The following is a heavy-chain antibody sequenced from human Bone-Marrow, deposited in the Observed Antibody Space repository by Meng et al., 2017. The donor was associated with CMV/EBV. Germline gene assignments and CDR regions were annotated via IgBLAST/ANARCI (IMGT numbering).Heavy chain of an antibody. J-gene: IGHJ6*02. V-gene: IGHV3-53*01. D-gene: IGHD3-3*01. CDR2: IYSGGST. CDR3: ARYDFWSGYPAAYYYGMDV. CDR1: GFTVSSNY. Sequence: GESLKISCAASGFTVSSNYMSWVRQAPGKGLEWVSVIYSGGSTYYADSVKGRFTISRDNSKNTLYLQMNSLRAEDTAVYYCARYDFWSGYPAAYYYGMDVWGQGTTVTVSS.